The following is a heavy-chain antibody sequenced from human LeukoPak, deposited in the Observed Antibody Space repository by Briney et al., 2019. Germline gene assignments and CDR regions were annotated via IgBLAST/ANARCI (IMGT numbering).Heavy chain of an antibody. D-gene: IGHD2-15*01. V-gene: IGHV3-48*01. J-gene: IGHJ6*02. Sequence: GGSLRLSFVASGFTFRTYAMNWVRQAPGKGLEWVSYIGSSSSPIYYADSVKGRLTISRDNAKNALYLQMTGLRAEDTAVYYCAKDLSYCSGGTCYTSRYYGMDVWGQGTTVTVSS. CDR2: IGSSSSPI. CDR3: AKDLSYCSGGTCYTSRYYGMDV. CDR1: GFTFRTYA.